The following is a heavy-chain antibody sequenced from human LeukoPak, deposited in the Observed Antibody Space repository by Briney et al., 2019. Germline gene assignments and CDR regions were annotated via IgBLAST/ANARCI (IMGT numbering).Heavy chain of an antibody. J-gene: IGHJ3*01. CDR1: GFTFSNYA. V-gene: IGHV3-23*01. CDR3: ARDPNGDYVGAFDF. CDR2: IRGIRGSNAVT. D-gene: IGHD4-17*01. Sequence: GGSLRLSCVASGFTFSNYAMTWVRLAPGRGLEWVSSIRGIRGSNAVTGYADAVRGRFANSRDNSENTLYLQMNNLRAEDTAVYYCARDPNGDYVGAFDFRGRGTLGTVSS.